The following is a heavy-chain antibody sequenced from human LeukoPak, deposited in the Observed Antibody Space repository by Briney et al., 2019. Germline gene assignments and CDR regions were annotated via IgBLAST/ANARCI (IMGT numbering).Heavy chain of an antibody. J-gene: IGHJ4*02. D-gene: IGHD3-16*01. V-gene: IGHV4-39*01. CDR2: IYYSGST. Sequence: SETLSLTCTVSGGSISSSSYYWGWIRQPPGKGLEWIGSIYYSGSTYYNPSLKSRVTISVDTSKNQFSLKLSSVTAADTAVYYCARGPWGWGNYFDYWGQGTLVTVSS. CDR1: GGSISSSSYY. CDR3: ARGPWGWGNYFDY.